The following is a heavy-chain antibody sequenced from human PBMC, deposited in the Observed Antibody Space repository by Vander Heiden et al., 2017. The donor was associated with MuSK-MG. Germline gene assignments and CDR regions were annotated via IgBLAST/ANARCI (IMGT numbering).Heavy chain of an antibody. V-gene: IGHV4-31*03. CDR2: IYDSWNT. CDR1: GSPISSGDHY. D-gene: IGHD3-3*01. Sequence: QVQLQESGPGLVKPAQTLSLTCTVSGSPISSGDHYWSWIRQHPGRGPEWIGFIYDSWNTYYNPSLKSRVTISLDTSKNQFSLNLSSVTAADTAVYYCARQGITLFGVAHFDYWGQGTLVTVSS. CDR3: ARQGITLFGVAHFDY. J-gene: IGHJ4*02.